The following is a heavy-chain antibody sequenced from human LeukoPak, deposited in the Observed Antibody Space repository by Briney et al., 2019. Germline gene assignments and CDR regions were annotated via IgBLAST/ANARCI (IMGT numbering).Heavy chain of an antibody. CDR3: ARWYTGATTRSYFDY. CDR2: IYYSGST. Sequence: SETLSLTCTVSGGSISSGDYYWSWIRQPPGKGLEWIGYIYYSGSTYYNPSLKSRVTISVDTSKDQFSLKLSSVTAADTAVYYCARWYTGATTRSYFDYWGQGTLVTVSS. J-gene: IGHJ4*02. CDR1: GGSISSGDYY. D-gene: IGHD2-8*02. V-gene: IGHV4-30-4*01.